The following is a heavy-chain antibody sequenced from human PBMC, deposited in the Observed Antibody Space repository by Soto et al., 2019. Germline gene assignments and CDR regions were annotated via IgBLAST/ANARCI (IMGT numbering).Heavy chain of an antibody. V-gene: IGHV3-15*01. CDR2: IKSKTDGGTT. CDR1: GFTFSNAW. D-gene: IGHD3-3*02. Sequence: EVQLVESGGGLVKPGGSLRLSCAASGFTFSNAWMSWVRQAPGKGLEWVGRIKSKTDGGTTDYAAPVKGRFTISRDESKNTLYLQMNSLKTEDTAVYYCTTDNLAPDYYYYGMDVWGQGTTVTVSS. CDR3: TTDNLAPDYYYYGMDV. J-gene: IGHJ6*02.